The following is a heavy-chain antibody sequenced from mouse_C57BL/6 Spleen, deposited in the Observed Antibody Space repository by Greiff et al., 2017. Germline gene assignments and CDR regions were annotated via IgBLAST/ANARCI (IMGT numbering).Heavy chain of an antibody. D-gene: IGHD1-1*01. CDR3: ARNYGSSYNWYFDV. J-gene: IGHJ1*03. CDR1: GFNIKNTY. V-gene: IGHV14-3*01. CDR2: IDPANGNT. Sequence: EVQGVESVAELVRPGASVKLSCTASGFNIKNTYMHWVKQRPEQGLEWIGRIDPANGNTKYAPKFQGKATITADTSSNTAYLQLSSLTSEDTAIYYCARNYGSSYNWYFDVWGTGTTVTVSS.